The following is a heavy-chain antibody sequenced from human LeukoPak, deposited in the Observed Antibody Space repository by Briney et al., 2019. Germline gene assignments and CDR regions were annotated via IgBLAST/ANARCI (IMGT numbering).Heavy chain of an antibody. CDR3: ARVGAGVDY. V-gene: IGHV3-48*04. Sequence: GGSLRLSCAASGFTFSSYWMSWVRQAPGKGLEWVSYISSSSTIYYADSVKGRFTISRDNAKNSLYLQMNSLRAEDTAVYYCARVGAGVDYWGQGTLVTVSS. J-gene: IGHJ4*02. D-gene: IGHD3-16*01. CDR2: ISSSSTI. CDR1: GFTFSSYW.